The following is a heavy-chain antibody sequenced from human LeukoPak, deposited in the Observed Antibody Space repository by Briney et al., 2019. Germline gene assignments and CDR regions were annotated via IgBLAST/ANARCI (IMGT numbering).Heavy chain of an antibody. CDR1: GFTFSSYA. V-gene: IGHV3-64*01. CDR3: ARGNSGSYRPYDY. Sequence: GGSLRLSCAASGFTFSSYAMHWVRQAPGKGLEYVSAISSNGGSTYYANSVKGRFTISRDNSKNTLYLQMGSLGAEDMAVYYCARGNSGSYRPYDYWGQGTLVTVSS. D-gene: IGHD1-26*01. CDR2: ISSNGGST. J-gene: IGHJ4*02.